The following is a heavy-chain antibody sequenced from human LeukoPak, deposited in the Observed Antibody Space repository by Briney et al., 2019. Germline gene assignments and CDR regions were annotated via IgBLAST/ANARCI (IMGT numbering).Heavy chain of an antibody. J-gene: IGHJ6*03. CDR1: GFTFSSYW. CDR2: INTDGSST. D-gene: IGHD3-10*01. Sequence: GGSLRLSCAASGFTFSSYWMHWVRQAPGKGLVWVSRINTDGSSTGYADSVKGRFTISRDNAKNTLYLQMNSLRAEDTAVYYCASHSRGAYYYYYYYMDVWGKGTTVTVSS. V-gene: IGHV3-74*01. CDR3: ASHSRGAYYYYYYYMDV.